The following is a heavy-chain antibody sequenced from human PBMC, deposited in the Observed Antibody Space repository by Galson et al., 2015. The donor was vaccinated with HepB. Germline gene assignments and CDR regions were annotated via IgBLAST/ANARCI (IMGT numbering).Heavy chain of an antibody. CDR1: GDSVSSNSAA. J-gene: IGHJ6*02. CDR2: TFYRSKWYN. CDR3: ARDRCSITTCLYGMDV. Sequence: AISGDSVSSNSAAWNWIRQSPSRGLEWLGRTFYRSKWYNDYAVSVKSRITINPDTSKNQFSLQLNSVTPEDTAVYYCARDRCSITTCLYGMDVWGQGTTVIVSS. D-gene: IGHD2-2*01. V-gene: IGHV6-1*01.